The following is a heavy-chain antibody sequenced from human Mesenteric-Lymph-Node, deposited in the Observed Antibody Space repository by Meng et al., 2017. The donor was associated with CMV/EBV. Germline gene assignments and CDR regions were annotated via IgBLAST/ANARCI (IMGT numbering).Heavy chain of an antibody. CDR3: AKASIYYYYGMDV. Sequence: GGSLRLSCAASGFTFSSYSMNWVRQAPGKGLEWVSAISGSGGSTYYADSVKGRFTISRDNSKNTLYLQMNSLRAEDTALYYCAKASIYYYYGMDVWGQGSTVTVSS. V-gene: IGHV3-23*01. J-gene: IGHJ6*02. CDR2: ISGSGGST. CDR1: GFTFSSYS.